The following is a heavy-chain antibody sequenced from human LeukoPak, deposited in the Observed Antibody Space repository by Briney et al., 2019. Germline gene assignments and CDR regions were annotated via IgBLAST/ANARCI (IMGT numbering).Heavy chain of an antibody. CDR1: GYTFTSYG. V-gene: IGHV1-18*01. D-gene: IGHD6-19*01. Sequence: EASVKVSCKASGYTFTSYGISWVRQAPGQGLEWMGWISAYNGNTNYAQKLQGRVTMTTDTSTSTAYMELRSLRSVDTAVYYCARSSGTTYYYYYYMDVWGKGTTVTVSS. J-gene: IGHJ6*03. CDR2: ISAYNGNT. CDR3: ARSSGTTYYYYYYMDV.